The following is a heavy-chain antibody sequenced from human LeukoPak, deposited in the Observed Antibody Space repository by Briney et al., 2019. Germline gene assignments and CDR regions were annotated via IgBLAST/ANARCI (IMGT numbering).Heavy chain of an antibody. J-gene: IGHJ5*02. CDR2: IYTSGGT. Sequence: TSSETLSLTCTVSGGSISSYYWSWIRQPAGKGLEWIGRIYTSGGTNYNPSLKSRVTMSVDTSKNQFSLKLSSVTAADTAVYYCARVELNWNFDPWGQGTLVTVSS. V-gene: IGHV4-4*07. CDR1: GGSISSYY. CDR3: ARVELNWNFDP. D-gene: IGHD1-1*01.